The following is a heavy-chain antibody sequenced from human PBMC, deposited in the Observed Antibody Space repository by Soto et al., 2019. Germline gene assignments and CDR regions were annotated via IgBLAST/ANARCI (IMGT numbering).Heavy chain of an antibody. CDR3: TRAAAYYYYGMDI. V-gene: IGHV4-30-2*01. J-gene: IGHJ6*02. D-gene: IGHD6-25*01. CDR2: IYHSGST. CDR1: GGSISSGGYS. Sequence: QLQLQESGSGLVKPSQPLSLTGAVSGGSISSGGYSGSWIRQPPGKGLEWIGYIYHSGSTSHNPSLKSRGTLSVDRSKNQFSLKLSSVTAADTAVYYCTRAAAYYYYGMDIWGQGTTVTVSS.